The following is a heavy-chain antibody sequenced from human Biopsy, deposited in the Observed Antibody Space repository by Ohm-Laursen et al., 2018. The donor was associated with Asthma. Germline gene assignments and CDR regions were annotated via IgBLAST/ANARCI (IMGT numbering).Heavy chain of an antibody. D-gene: IGHD6-13*01. CDR2: INPNSGAT. Sequence: SSVKVSCKASGYPFIGYRIHWMRQAPGQGLEWMGRINPNSGATNYAQKFQGRVTMTRDTYISTAYMEVSRLRSDDTTVYYCARGQKSAGDRWFDPWGQGTLVTVSS. V-gene: IGHV1-2*06. CDR3: ARGQKSAGDRWFDP. J-gene: IGHJ5*02. CDR1: GYPFIGYR.